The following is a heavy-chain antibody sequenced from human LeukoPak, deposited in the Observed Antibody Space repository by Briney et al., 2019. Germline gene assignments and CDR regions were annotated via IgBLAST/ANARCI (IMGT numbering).Heavy chain of an antibody. D-gene: IGHD3-10*01. Sequence: PGGSLRLSCAASGFTFSRYNMNWVRQAPGKGLEWIGEINHSGSTNYNPSLKSRVTISVDTSKNQFSLKLSSVTAADTAVYYCARSNYYGSGSYLPPRFDYWGQGTLVTVSS. CDR2: INHSGST. CDR3: ARSNYYGSGSYLPPRFDY. CDR1: GFTFSRYN. J-gene: IGHJ4*02. V-gene: IGHV4-34*01.